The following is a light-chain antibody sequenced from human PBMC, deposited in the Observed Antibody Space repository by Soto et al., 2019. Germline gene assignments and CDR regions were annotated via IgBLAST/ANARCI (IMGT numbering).Light chain of an antibody. CDR2: WAS. J-gene: IGKJ3*01. Sequence: DIVMTQSPDSLAVSLVERATINCKSSQSVLYSSNNKNYLAWYQQKPGQPPKLLIYWASTRESGVPDRFSGSWSGTDFSLTFSSPQGADVSVYHCQQYYGTLATFGPGTKVDIK. CDR1: QSVLYSSNNKNY. CDR3: QQYYGTLAT. V-gene: IGKV4-1*01.